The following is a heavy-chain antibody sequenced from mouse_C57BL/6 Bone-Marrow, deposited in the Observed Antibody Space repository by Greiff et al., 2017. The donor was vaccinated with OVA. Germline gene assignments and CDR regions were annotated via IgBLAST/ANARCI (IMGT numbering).Heavy chain of an antibody. CDR3: ARSGTTVVATDY. Sequence: VQLQESGAELVKPGASVKISCKASGYAFSSYWMNWVKQRPGKGLEWIGQIYPGDGDTNYNGKFKGKATLTADKSSSTAYMQLRSLTSEDSAVYFCARSGTTVVATDYWGKGTTLTVSS. J-gene: IGHJ2*01. CDR1: GYAFSSYW. V-gene: IGHV1-80*01. D-gene: IGHD1-1*01. CDR2: IYPGDGDT.